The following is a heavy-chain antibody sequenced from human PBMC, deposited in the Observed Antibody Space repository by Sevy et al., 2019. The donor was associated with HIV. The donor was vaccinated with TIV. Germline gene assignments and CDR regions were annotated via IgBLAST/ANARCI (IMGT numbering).Heavy chain of an antibody. CDR2: INSDGSST. J-gene: IGHJ3*02. CDR1: GFTFSSYW. D-gene: IGHD5-18*01. CDR3: ASLYSYGYGRAFDI. V-gene: IGHV3-74*01. Sequence: GGSLRLSCAASGFTFSSYWMHWVRQAPGKGLVWVSRINSDGSSTSYADSVKGRFTISRDNAKNTLYLQMNSLRAEDTAVYYCASLYSYGYGRAFDIWGQGTMVTVSS.